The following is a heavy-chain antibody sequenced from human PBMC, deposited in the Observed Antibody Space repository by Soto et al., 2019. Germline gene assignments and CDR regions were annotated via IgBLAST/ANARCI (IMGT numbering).Heavy chain of an antibody. Sequence: GGSLRLSCAASGFTFSSYAMHWVRQAPGKGLEWVAVISYDGSNKYYADSVKGRFTISRDNSKNTLYLQMNSLRAEDTAVYYCARDLLNVVTAILGAFDIWGQGTMVTVSS. J-gene: IGHJ3*02. CDR3: ARDLLNVVTAILGAFDI. CDR2: ISYDGSNK. CDR1: GFTFSSYA. V-gene: IGHV3-30-3*01. D-gene: IGHD2-21*02.